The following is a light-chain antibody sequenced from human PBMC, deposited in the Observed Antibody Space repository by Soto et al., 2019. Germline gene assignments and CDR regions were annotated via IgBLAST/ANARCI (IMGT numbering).Light chain of an antibody. Sequence: EVVLTQSPGPLSLSPGERATLXXRASQSFSNNYLAWYQQKPGQAPXLLIYGASSRATGIPDRFSGSGSGTDFTLTISRLEPEDFAVYYCQQYRDSWTFGQGTKVDIK. V-gene: IGKV3-20*01. CDR2: GAS. J-gene: IGKJ1*01. CDR1: QSFSNNY. CDR3: QQYRDSWT.